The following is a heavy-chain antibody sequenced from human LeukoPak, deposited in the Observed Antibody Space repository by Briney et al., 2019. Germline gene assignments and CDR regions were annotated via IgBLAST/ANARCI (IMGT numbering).Heavy chain of an antibody. CDR3: ARAMDGYNPDAFDI. D-gene: IGHD5-24*01. J-gene: IGHJ3*02. V-gene: IGHV4-34*01. CDR2: INHSGST. CDR1: GGSFSGYY. Sequence: SETLSLTCAVYGGSFSGYYWSWIRQPPGKGLEWIGEINHSGSTNYNPSLKSRVTMSLDTSKNQFSLKLSSVTAADTAVYYCARAMDGYNPDAFDIWGQGTMVTVSS.